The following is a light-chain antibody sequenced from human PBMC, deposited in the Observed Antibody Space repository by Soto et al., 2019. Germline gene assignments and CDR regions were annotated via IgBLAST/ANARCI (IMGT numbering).Light chain of an antibody. CDR1: QTISSW. CDR2: KAS. J-gene: IGKJ1*01. V-gene: IGKV1-5*03. Sequence: DIQMTQSPSTLSASVGDRVTITCRASQTISSWLAWYQQKPGKAPKLLIYKASSLESGVPSRFSGSGSGTEFTLTISSLQPDDFATYSCQHYNSYPVTFGQGTKVDIK. CDR3: QHYNSYPVT.